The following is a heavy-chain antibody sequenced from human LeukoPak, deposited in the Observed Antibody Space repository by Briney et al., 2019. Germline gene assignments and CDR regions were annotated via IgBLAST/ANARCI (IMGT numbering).Heavy chain of an antibody. Sequence: SETLSLTCTVSGGSISSYYWSWIRQPAGKGLEWNGRIYTSGSTNYNPSLKSRVTMSVDTSKNQFSPKLSSVTAADTAVYYCARDLGHYVWGSYRYTGNWFDPWGQGTLVTVSS. CDR1: GGSISSYY. V-gene: IGHV4-4*07. CDR3: ARDLGHYVWGSYRYTGNWFDP. CDR2: IYTSGST. J-gene: IGHJ5*02. D-gene: IGHD3-16*02.